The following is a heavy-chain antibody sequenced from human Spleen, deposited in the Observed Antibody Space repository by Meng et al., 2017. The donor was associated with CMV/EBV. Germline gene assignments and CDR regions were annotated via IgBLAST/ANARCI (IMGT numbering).Heavy chain of an antibody. CDR3: ARELEQQLSGMDV. J-gene: IGHJ6*02. V-gene: IGHV1-2*02. CDR2: INPNSGGT. Sequence: ASVKVSCKASGYTFTGYYMHWVRQAPGQGLEWMGWINPNSGGTNYALKFQGRVTMTRDTSISTAYMELSRLRSDDTAVYHCARELEQQLSGMDVWGQGTTVTVSS. CDR1: GYTFTGYY. D-gene: IGHD1/OR15-1a*01.